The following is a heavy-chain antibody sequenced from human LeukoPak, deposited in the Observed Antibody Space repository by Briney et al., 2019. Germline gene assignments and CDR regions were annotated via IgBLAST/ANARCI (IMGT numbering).Heavy chain of an antibody. CDR1: GFTFSNYW. D-gene: IGHD1-26*01. V-gene: IGHV3-74*01. CDR3: ASGGIYYGAAFDF. J-gene: IGHJ4*02. Sequence: GGSLRLSCAASGFTFSNYWMHWVRQAPGKGLVWVSGINNDGETTIFADSVKGRFTIPRDNAKNSLYLQMNSLRAEDTALYYCASGGIYYGAAFDFWGQGTLVTVSS. CDR2: INNDGETT.